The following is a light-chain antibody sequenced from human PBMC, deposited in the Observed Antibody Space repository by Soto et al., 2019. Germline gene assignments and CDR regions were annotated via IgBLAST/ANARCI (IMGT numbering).Light chain of an antibody. J-gene: IGKJ1*01. CDR3: QQYACAPLT. CDR1: LTVTNYY. CDR2: DAS. V-gene: IGKV3-20*01. Sequence: EIVLTQSPDTLSLSPGERATLSCRASLTVTNYYLAWYQQKAGPAPRLVIYDASTRATGIPDRFSASGSGTDFTLTISRLEPEDFAVYFCQQYACAPLTFGQGTKVEVK.